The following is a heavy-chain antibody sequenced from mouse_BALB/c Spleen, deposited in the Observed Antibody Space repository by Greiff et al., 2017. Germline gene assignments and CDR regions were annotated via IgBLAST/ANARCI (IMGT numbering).Heavy chain of an antibody. J-gene: IGHJ3*01. CDR2: IWRGGST. D-gene: IGHD2-1*01. V-gene: IGHV2-5-1*01. CDR3: DKDGGNYASWFAY. CDR1: GFSLTSYG. Sequence: QVQLKQSGPSLVQPSQSLSITCTVSGFSLTSYGVHWVRQSPGKGLEWLGVIWRGGSTDYNAAFMSRLSITKDNSKSQVFFKMNSLQANDTAIYYCDKDGGNYASWFAYWGQGTLVTVSA.